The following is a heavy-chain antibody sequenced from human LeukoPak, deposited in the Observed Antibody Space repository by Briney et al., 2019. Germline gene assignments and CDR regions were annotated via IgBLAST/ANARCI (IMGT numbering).Heavy chain of an antibody. CDR3: SRHIVGARTFFDY. J-gene: IGHJ4*02. Sequence: PGGSLRFSCTASGFTFGDYAMSWVRQAPGKGLEWVGFITSKAYGATTDYAASVKGRFTISRDDSKSIAYLQMNSPKSEDTAVYYCSRHIVGARTFFDYWGQGALVTVSS. V-gene: IGHV3-49*04. D-gene: IGHD1-26*01. CDR2: ITSKAYGATT. CDR1: GFTFGDYA.